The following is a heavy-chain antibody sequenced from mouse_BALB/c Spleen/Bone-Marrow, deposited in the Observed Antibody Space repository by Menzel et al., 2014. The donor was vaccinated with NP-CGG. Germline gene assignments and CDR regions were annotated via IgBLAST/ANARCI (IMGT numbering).Heavy chain of an antibody. CDR1: GYFITSDYY. D-gene: IGHD4-1*02. CDR2: INYDGNN. J-gene: IGHJ4*01. V-gene: IGHV3-6*02. Sequence: EVQLQQSGPGLVKPSQSLSLTCSVTGYFITSDYYWNWIRQFPGNKLEWMGYINYDGNNDYNPSLKNRISITRDTSKNQFFLKLDSVTTEDTGTYFCARGGPQLAPPMDYWGQGTSVTVSS. CDR3: ARGGPQLAPPMDY.